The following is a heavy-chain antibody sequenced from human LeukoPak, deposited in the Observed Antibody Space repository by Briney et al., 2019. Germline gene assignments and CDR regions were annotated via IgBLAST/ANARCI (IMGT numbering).Heavy chain of an antibody. CDR3: ARGGLWFGGSPGVYYYYYMDV. V-gene: IGHV1-69*13. CDR2: IIPIFGTA. Sequence: SVKVSRKASGGTFSSYAISWVRQAPGQGLEWMGGIIPIFGTANYAQKFQGRVTITADESTSTAYMELSSLRSEDTAVYYCARGGLWFGGSPGVYYYYYMDVWGKGATVTISS. CDR1: GGTFSSYA. D-gene: IGHD3-10*01. J-gene: IGHJ6*03.